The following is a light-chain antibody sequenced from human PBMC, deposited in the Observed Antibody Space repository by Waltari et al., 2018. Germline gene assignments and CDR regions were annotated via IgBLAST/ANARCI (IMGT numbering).Light chain of an antibody. CDR2: AAS. J-gene: IGKJ1*01. Sequence: DIQMTQSPSSLSASLGDRVTITCRASQSISSYLNWYQQKPGKAPKLLIYAASSLQSGVPSRFSGSGSGTDFTLTISSLQPEDFATYHCQQSYSTPWTFGQGTKVEIK. V-gene: IGKV1-39*01. CDR3: QQSYSTPWT. CDR1: QSISSY.